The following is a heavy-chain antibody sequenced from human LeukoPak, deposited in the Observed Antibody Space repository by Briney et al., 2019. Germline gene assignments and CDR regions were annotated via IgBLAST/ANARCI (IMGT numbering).Heavy chain of an antibody. Sequence: PSQTLSLTCAVSGGSISSGGYSWSWIRRPPGKGLEWIGYIYHNGNTYYSPSLKSRVTISVDRSKNQFSLKLSSVTAADTAVYYCARGILGYYDFWSGSNWFDPWGQGTLVTVSS. D-gene: IGHD3-3*01. CDR3: ARGILGYYDFWSGSNWFDP. J-gene: IGHJ5*02. V-gene: IGHV4-30-2*01. CDR2: IYHNGNT. CDR1: GGSISSGGYS.